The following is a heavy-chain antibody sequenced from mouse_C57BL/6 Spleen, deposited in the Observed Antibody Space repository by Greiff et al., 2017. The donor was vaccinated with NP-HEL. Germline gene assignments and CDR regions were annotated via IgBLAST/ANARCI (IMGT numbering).Heavy chain of an antibody. CDR1: GFNIKDYY. CDR2: LDPEDGDT. D-gene: IGHD1-1*01. V-gene: IGHV14-1*01. CDR3: TTHYGSSFYFDY. Sequence: VQLQQSGAELVRPGASVKLSCTASGFNIKDYYMHWVKQRPEQGLEWIGRLDPEDGDTEYAPKFQGKATMTADTSSNTAYLQLSSLTSEDTAVYYCTTHYGSSFYFDYWGQGTTLTVSS. J-gene: IGHJ2*01.